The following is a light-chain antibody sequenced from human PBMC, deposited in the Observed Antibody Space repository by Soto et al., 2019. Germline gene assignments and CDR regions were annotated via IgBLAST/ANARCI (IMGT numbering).Light chain of an antibody. CDR2: KVS. Sequence: VMSHSERSQIVTLAQPSYKWCRSNQGVVHSDGIAYFSWFQQRPGRCPRRLIYKVSNRDSGVPARFIVSGADTDIGLKITVLAVLEIGVYDLLGATLWPWTFGRGTRLEIK. CDR1: QGVVHSDGIAY. CDR3: LGATLWPWT. V-gene: IGKV2-30*02. J-gene: IGKJ5*01.